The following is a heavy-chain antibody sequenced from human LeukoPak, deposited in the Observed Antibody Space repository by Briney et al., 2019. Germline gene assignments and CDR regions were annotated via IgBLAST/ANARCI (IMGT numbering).Heavy chain of an antibody. CDR2: IDYSGST. CDR3: ARWAERGGYSYGLYYFDY. V-gene: IGHV4-30-4*01. Sequence: PSQTLSLTCTVSGGSISIGGYCWGWLRQPPGKGLEWIGNIDYSGSTYYNPSLKSRVTISVDTYKNQFSLKLSSVTAADTAVYYCARWAERGGYSYGLYYFDYWGQGTLVTVSS. D-gene: IGHD5-18*01. J-gene: IGHJ4*02. CDR1: GGSISIGGYC.